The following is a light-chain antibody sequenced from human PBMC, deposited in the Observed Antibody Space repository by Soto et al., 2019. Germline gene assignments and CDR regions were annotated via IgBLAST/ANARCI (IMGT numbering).Light chain of an antibody. CDR1: QSVSSN. Sequence: EIVMTQSPATLSVSPGKRATLSCRASQSVSSNLAWYQQKPGQAPRLLIYGASTRATGFPARFSGSGSGTEFTLTINSLQPEDFAIYYCQQYNNWPSTFGQGTKVDIK. V-gene: IGKV3-15*01. CDR3: QQYNNWPST. CDR2: GAS. J-gene: IGKJ1*01.